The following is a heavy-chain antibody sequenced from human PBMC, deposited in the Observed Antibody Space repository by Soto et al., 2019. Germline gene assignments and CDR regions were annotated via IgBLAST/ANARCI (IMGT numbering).Heavy chain of an antibody. J-gene: IGHJ4*02. CDR1: GASLSGDY. V-gene: IGHV4-34*01. Sequence: QVQLQEWGAGLLKPSETLSLTCAVYGASLSGDYWSWIRQSPGKGLEWIGEIDQSGSANYNPSLKSRFTISADTSKKQFSLKLASVTAADTAVYYFARGEAFDNYQSRWGQGTLVTVSS. CDR3: ARGEAFDNYQSR. CDR2: IDQSGSA. D-gene: IGHD3-10*01.